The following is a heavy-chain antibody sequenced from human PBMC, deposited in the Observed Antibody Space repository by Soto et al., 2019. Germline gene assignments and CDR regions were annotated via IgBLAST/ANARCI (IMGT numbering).Heavy chain of an antibody. D-gene: IGHD3-10*01. J-gene: IGHJ4*02. Sequence: QVQLMQSGTEVAKPGASVKVSCKTSGNTVGTFGLSWVRLAPGQGLEWMGWIVGDSGATVYSQKFQGRVTMYSDRSTNTAYMELRSLTADDSALYYCARVAGYGSGSRLFETWGQGTLVFVSS. CDR2: IVGDSGAT. CDR1: GNTVGTFG. CDR3: ARVAGYGSGSRLFET. V-gene: IGHV1-18*01.